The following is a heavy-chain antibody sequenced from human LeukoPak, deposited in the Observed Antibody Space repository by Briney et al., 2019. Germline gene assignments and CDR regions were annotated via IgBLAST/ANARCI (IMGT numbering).Heavy chain of an antibody. J-gene: IGHJ3*02. V-gene: IGHV5-51*01. CDR3: ARGDCGGDCYQRYAFDI. D-gene: IGHD2-21*02. Sequence: GESLKISCKGFGYSFTSYWIGWVRQMPGKGLECMGIIYPGDSDTRYSPSFQGQVTISADKSISTAYLQWSSLKASDTAMYYCARGDCGGDCYQRYAFDIWGQGTMVTVSS. CDR1: GYSFTSYW. CDR2: IYPGDSDT.